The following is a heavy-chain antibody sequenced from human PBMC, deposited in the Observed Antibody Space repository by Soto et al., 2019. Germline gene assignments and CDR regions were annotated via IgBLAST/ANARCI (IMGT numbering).Heavy chain of an antibody. Sequence: QVQLQESGPGLVKPSETLSLTCTVSGGSISSYYWSWIRQPAGKGLEWIGRIYTSGSTNYNPSLKSRVTMSVDTSKNQFSLKLSSVTAADTAVYYCARGRYYDVWSGYLSRNGDYYGMDVWGQGTTVTVSS. D-gene: IGHD3-3*01. J-gene: IGHJ6*02. V-gene: IGHV4-4*07. CDR1: GGSISSYY. CDR2: IYTSGST. CDR3: ARGRYYDVWSGYLSRNGDYYGMDV.